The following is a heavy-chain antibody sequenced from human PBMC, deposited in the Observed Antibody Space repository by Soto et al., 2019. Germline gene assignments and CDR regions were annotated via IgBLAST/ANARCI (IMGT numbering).Heavy chain of an antibody. D-gene: IGHD6-6*01. V-gene: IGHV3-73*02. CDR1: GFTFSDFA. Sequence: EVQLVESGGGLVQPGGSLKLSCAASGFTFSDFAIHWVRQASGKGLEWVGRMRSKANTYATAYAASVTGRFTVSRDDSKNTAYLQMNSLKTEDTAVYYCNTRYRSLAYSDYWGQGILVTVSS. J-gene: IGHJ4*02. CDR2: MRSKANTYAT. CDR3: NTRYRSLAYSDY.